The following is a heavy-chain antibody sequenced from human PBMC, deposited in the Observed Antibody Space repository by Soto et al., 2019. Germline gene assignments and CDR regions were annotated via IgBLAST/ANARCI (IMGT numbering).Heavy chain of an antibody. CDR3: ARDVSGFEYFDF. D-gene: IGHD3-9*01. CDR1: GFTFSDYA. J-gene: IGHJ4*02. CDR2: ISFNGINT. V-gene: IGHV3-30-3*01. Sequence: QVQLVESGGGVVQPGRSLRLSCAGSGFTFSDYAMHWVRQAPGRGPEWLALISFNGINTYYADSVKGRFTISRDNSENTLFLQMNTLRAEDTAVYYCARDVSGFEYFDFWGQGTLVTVSS.